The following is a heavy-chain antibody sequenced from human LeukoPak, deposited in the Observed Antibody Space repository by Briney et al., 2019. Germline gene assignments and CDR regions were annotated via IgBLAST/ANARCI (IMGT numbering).Heavy chain of an antibody. J-gene: IGHJ3*02. CDR3: ARGYPRTMIVVVIGAFDI. D-gene: IGHD3-22*01. CDR1: GYTFTSYG. Sequence: ASVKVSCKASGYTFTSYGISWVRQAPGQGLEWMGWISAYNGNTNYAQKLQGRVTMTTDTSTSTAYMELRSLRSDDTAVYYCARGYPRTMIVVVIGAFDIWGQGTMVTVSS. V-gene: IGHV1-18*01. CDR2: ISAYNGNT.